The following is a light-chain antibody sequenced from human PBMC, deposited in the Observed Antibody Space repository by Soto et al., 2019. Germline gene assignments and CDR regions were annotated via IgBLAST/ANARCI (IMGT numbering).Light chain of an antibody. CDR3: QQYATSPLT. V-gene: IGKV3-20*01. J-gene: IGKJ4*01. Sequence: IVLTHSPGTLSLSPWGTATLSCRSSQSVSSRYLAWYQQKPGQAPRLFMYGASTRAAGIPDRFSGSGSGTDFTLSISRLEPDDFAVYYCQQYATSPLTFGGGTKVDIK. CDR1: QSVSSRY. CDR2: GAS.